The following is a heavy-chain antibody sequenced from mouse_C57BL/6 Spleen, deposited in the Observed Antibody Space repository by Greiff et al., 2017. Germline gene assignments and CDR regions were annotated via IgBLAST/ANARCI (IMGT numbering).Heavy chain of an antibody. CDR1: GYSITSGYY. D-gene: IGHD2-4*01. Sequence: ESGPGLVKPSQSLSLTCSVTGYSITSGYYWNWIRQFPGNKLEWMGYISYDGSNNYNPSLKNRISITRDTSKNQFFLKLNSVTTEDTATYYCARDPLYDYDGAYYFDYWGQGTTLTVSS. CDR2: ISYDGSN. J-gene: IGHJ2*01. V-gene: IGHV3-6*01. CDR3: ARDPLYDYDGAYYFDY.